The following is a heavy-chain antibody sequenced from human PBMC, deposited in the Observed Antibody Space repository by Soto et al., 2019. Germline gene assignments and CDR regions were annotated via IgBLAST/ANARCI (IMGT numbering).Heavy chain of an antibody. V-gene: IGHV1-69*01. Sequence: QVQLVQSGAEVKKPGSSVKVSYKASGGTFSSYAISWVRQAPGQGLEWMGGIIPIPGTANYAQKFQGRVTITADESTSTAYMELSSLRSEDTAVYYCASSQGSSTSLEIYYYYYYGMDVWGQGTTVTVSS. CDR1: GGTFSSYA. CDR3: ASSQGSSTSLEIYYYYYYGMDV. J-gene: IGHJ6*02. D-gene: IGHD2-2*01. CDR2: IIPIPGTA.